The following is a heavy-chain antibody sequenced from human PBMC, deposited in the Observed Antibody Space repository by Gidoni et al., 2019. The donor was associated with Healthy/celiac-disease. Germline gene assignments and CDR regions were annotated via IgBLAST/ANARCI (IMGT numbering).Heavy chain of an antibody. CDR2: ISSSISTI. CDR1: GFTFSSYS. Sequence: EVQLVESGGGLVQPGGSLRLSCAASGFTFSSYSMNWVRQAPGKGLGWVSFISSSISTIYYADSVKGRFTISRDNAKNSLYLQMNSLRDEDTAVYYCARGVWSQDAFDIWGQGTMVTVSS. CDR3: ARGVWSQDAFDI. V-gene: IGHV3-48*02. J-gene: IGHJ3*02. D-gene: IGHD1-26*01.